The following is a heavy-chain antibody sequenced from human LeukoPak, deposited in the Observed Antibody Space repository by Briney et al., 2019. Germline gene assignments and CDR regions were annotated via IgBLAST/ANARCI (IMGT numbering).Heavy chain of an antibody. J-gene: IGHJ3*02. CDR2: IYYSGST. V-gene: IGHV4-59*01. Sequence: SETLSLTCTVSGGSISSYYWSWIRQPPGKGLEWIGYIYYSGSTNCNPSLKSRVTISVDTSKNQFSLKLSSVTAADTAVYYCAREMATIRGDAFDIWGQGTMVTVSS. CDR1: GGSISSYY. D-gene: IGHD5-24*01. CDR3: AREMATIRGDAFDI.